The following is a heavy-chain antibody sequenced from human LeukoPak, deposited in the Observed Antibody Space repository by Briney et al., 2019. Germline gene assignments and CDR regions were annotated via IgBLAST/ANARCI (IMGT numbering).Heavy chain of an antibody. CDR1: GYTFTSYD. CDR3: ASGDYSLAPFDY. D-gene: IGHD2-21*01. V-gene: IGHV1-8*01. CDR2: MNPNSGNT. J-gene: IGHJ4*02. Sequence: GASVKVSCKASGYTFTSYDINWVRQATGQGLEWMGWMNPNSGNTGYAQKFQGRVTMTRNTSISTAYMELSSLGSEDTAVYYCASGDYSLAPFDYWGQGTLVTVSS.